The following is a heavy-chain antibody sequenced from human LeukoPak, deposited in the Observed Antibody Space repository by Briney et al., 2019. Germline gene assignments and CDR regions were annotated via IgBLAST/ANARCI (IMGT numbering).Heavy chain of an antibody. CDR3: ARDRVVVPAAFDY. J-gene: IGHJ4*02. V-gene: IGHV1-2*02. D-gene: IGHD2-2*01. CDR2: INPNSGST. Sequence: ASVKVSCKASVYTFTAYYMHWVRQAPGQGLEWMGWINPNSGSTNYAQKFQGRVTMTRDTSISTAYMELSRLRSDDTAVYYCARDRVVVPAAFDYWGQGTLVTVSS. CDR1: VYTFTAYY.